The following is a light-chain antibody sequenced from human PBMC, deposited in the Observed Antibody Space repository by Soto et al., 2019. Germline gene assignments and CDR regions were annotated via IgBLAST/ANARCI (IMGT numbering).Light chain of an antibody. J-gene: IGKJ1*01. CDR1: QSLTS. Sequence: EIVLTQSPATLSLSPGERATLSCRASQSLTSLAWYQQKPGQAPRLLIYDGSIRATGIPARFSDSGSGTEFTLTISSLQSEDFAVYYCQQYNNWPRTFGQGTKVDIK. CDR3: QQYNNWPRT. V-gene: IGKV3D-15*01. CDR2: DGS.